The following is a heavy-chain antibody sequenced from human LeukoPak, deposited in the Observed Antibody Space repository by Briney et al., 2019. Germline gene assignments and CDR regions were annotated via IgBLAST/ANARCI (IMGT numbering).Heavy chain of an antibody. CDR2: INHSGST. Sequence: SETLSLTCAVYGGSFSAYYWSWIRQPPGKGLEWIGEINHSGSTNYNPSLKSRVTISVDTSKNQFSLKLSSVTAADTAVYCCARGLYYGSGSYYLANWFDPWGQGTLVTVSS. CDR3: ARGLYYGSGSYYLANWFDP. CDR1: GGSFSAYY. V-gene: IGHV4-34*01. J-gene: IGHJ5*02. D-gene: IGHD3-10*01.